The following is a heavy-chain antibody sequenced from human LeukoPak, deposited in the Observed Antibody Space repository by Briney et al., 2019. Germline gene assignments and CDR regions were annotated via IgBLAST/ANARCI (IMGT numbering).Heavy chain of an antibody. CDR1: GGSISSYY. D-gene: IGHD3-10*01. CDR2: IYYSGST. J-gene: IGHJ4*02. CDR3: ASTTMVRGVIIDY. Sequence: SETLSLTCTVSGGSISSYYWSWIRQPPGKGLEWIGYIYYSGSTNYNPSLKSRVTTSVDTSKNQFSLKLSSVTAADTAVYYCASTTMVRGVIIDYWGQGTLVTVSS. V-gene: IGHV4-59*01.